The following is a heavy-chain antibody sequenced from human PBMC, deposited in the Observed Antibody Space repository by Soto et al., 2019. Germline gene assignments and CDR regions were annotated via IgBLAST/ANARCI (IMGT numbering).Heavy chain of an antibody. Sequence: LRLSCAASGFSFSTYGMQWVRQAPGKGLEWVAEIWYDGSNDFYSDSVKGRFTISRDNAKNTLFLQMNSLRAEDTAMYYCGRGYNHADYWGQGTQVTVSS. D-gene: IGHD5-18*01. CDR2: IWYDGSND. V-gene: IGHV3-33*01. CDR3: GRGYNHADY. CDR1: GFSFSTYG. J-gene: IGHJ4*02.